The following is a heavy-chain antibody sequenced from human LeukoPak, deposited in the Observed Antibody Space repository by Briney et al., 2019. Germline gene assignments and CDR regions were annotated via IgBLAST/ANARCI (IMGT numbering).Heavy chain of an antibody. J-gene: IGHJ4*02. D-gene: IGHD1-26*01. CDR2: IESDASKT. Sequence: GGSLILSCAASGFAFGSHWMHWGRQAPGKGLMWVARIESDASKTKYADSVKGRFTISRNNANKTLYLQMNSLPAEDTAVYYCTRDGIGSRIPFDYWGQGTLVTVSS. CDR3: TRDGIGSRIPFDY. V-gene: IGHV3-74*03. CDR1: GFAFGSHW.